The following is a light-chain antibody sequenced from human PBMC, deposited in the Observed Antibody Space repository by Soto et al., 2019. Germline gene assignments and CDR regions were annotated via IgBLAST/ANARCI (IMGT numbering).Light chain of an antibody. J-gene: IGKJ1*01. CDR1: QCISNY. CDR3: QKYNSAPWT. V-gene: IGKV1-27*01. Sequence: IQMTQSPSSLSTSFVDRVTITCLASQCISNYLAWYQQKPGKVPKLLIYAASTLQSGVPSRFSGSGSGTDFTLTISSLQPEDVATYYCQKYNSAPWTFGQGTKVDNK. CDR2: AAS.